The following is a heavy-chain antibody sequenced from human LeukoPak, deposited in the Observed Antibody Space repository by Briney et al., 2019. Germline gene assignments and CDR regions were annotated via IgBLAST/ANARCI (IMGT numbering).Heavy chain of an antibody. CDR3: ARGRNYDFWSHYYYYGMDV. Sequence: ASVKVSCKASGYTFTGYYMHWVRQAPGRGLEWRGWINPNSGGTNCAQKFQGRVTMTRDTSISTAYMELSRLRSDDTTVYYCARGRNYDFWSHYYYYGMDVWGQGTTVTVSS. CDR1: GYTFTGYY. J-gene: IGHJ6*02. D-gene: IGHD3-3*01. V-gene: IGHV1-2*02. CDR2: INPNSGGT.